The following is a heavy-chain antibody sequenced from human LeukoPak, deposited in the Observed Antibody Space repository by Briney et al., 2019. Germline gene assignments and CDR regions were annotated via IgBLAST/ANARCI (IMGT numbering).Heavy chain of an antibody. D-gene: IGHD1-1*01. CDR1: GYTFTGYY. CDR2: INPYSGET. J-gene: IGHJ6*03. Sequence: GASVKVSCKASGYTFTGYYMHWVRQAPGQGLEWMGWINPYSGETNYTQKFQGRVTMTRDTSISTAYMELSRLRSDDTAVFYCARGQLSNYYYYYMDVWGKGTTVTVSS. CDR3: ARGQLSNYYYYYMDV. V-gene: IGHV1-2*02.